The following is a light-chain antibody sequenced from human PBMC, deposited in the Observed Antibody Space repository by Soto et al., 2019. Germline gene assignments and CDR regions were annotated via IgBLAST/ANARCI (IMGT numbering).Light chain of an antibody. CDR3: SSHSSSSAYYV. CDR2: EVN. Sequence: QSVLTQPASLSGSPGQSVTISCTGASSDVGGSDHVSWYQQHPGKAPKLIIYEVNTRPSGVSNRFSGSKSVNTASLTISGLQAEDEADYFCSSHSSSSAYYVFGTGTKVTVL. CDR1: SSDVGGSDH. J-gene: IGLJ1*01. V-gene: IGLV2-14*03.